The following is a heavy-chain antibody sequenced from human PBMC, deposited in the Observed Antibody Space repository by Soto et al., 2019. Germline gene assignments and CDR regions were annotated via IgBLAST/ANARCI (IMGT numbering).Heavy chain of an antibody. CDR3: ARAHYGDYGYGMDV. Sequence: TSETLSLTCAVSDGSISSGGYSWSWIRQPPGKGLEWIGYIYHSGSTYYNPSLKSRVTISVDRSKNQFSLKLSSVTAADTSVYYCARAHYGDYGYGMDVWGQGTTVTVSS. V-gene: IGHV4-30-2*01. J-gene: IGHJ6*02. CDR2: IYHSGST. D-gene: IGHD4-17*01. CDR1: DGSISSGGYS.